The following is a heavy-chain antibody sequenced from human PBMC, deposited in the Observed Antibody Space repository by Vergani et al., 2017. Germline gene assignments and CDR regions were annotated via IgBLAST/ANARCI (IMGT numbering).Heavy chain of an antibody. CDR3: ARVNTETNGHLYYYYYMDV. D-gene: IGHD4-11*01. Sequence: QVQLQQWGGGLLKPSETLSLTCVVNGGSFTSYHWSWIRQSPGEGLEWVGDIDHTGRTDYNPSLKCRLTMSVDKSRTQFSLTLNSVTATDTAIYFCARVNTETNGHLYYYYYMDVWGQGTAVTVS. CDR1: GGSFTSYH. J-gene: IGHJ6*03. CDR2: IDHTGRT. V-gene: IGHV4-34*01.